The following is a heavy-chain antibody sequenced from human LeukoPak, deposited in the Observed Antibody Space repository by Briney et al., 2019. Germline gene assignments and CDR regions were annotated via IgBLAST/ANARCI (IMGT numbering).Heavy chain of an antibody. CDR3: ASHYGMDV. V-gene: IGHV3-74*01. CDR1: GTTFSSDW. CDR2: ISSDGRST. Sequence: GGSLRLSCVDSGTTFSSDWMHWVRQAPGKGPVWISLISSDGRSTTYADSVKGRFTISRDNAKNTLFLQMNSLRVEDTAVYYCASHYGMDVWGQGTTVTVSS. J-gene: IGHJ6*02.